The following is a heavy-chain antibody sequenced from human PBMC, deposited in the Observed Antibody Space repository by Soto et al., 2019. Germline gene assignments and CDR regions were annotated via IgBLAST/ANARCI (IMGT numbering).Heavy chain of an antibody. CDR1: GGSFSGYY. D-gene: IGHD3-10*02. CDR3: ARAVLFGEFFF. Sequence: SEMLSLTCAVYGGSFSGYYWSWIRQLPGKGLEWIGYIYYTGSTYYNPSLKSRVTISVDTSKNQFSLKLSSVTAADTAVYYCARAVLFGEFFFWGQGTLVTVSS. CDR2: IYYTGST. J-gene: IGHJ4*02. V-gene: IGHV4-31*11.